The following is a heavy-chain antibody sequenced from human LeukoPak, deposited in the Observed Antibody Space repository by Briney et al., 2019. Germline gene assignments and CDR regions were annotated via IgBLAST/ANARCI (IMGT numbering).Heavy chain of an antibody. CDR2: IKRDGSEK. V-gene: IGHV3-7*03. CDR1: GFTFNSYW. J-gene: IGHJ4*02. CDR3: ARLGPASSGWPESFDY. D-gene: IGHD6-19*01. Sequence: GGSLRLACAASGFTFNSYWMNWVRQAPGKGLEWVANIKRDGSEKYYVDSVKGRFTISRDNAKNSLDLQMNSLRVEDTAVYYCARLGPASSGWPESFDYWGQGTLVTVSS.